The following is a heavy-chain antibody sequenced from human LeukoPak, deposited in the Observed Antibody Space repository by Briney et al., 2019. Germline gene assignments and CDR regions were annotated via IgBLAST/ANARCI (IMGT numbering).Heavy chain of an antibody. D-gene: IGHD1/OR15-1a*01. V-gene: IGHV3-74*01. CDR2: ITADETT. CDR3: AKDWFATTDY. J-gene: IGHJ4*02. CDR1: GFPFSVAW. Sequence: GGSLRLSCAGSGFPFSVAWMHWLRQVPGKGLMWVSRITADETTTYADSVRGRFSISRDNAKNTVYLQMNSLRVEDTAVYYCAKDWFATTDYWGQGILVTVSS.